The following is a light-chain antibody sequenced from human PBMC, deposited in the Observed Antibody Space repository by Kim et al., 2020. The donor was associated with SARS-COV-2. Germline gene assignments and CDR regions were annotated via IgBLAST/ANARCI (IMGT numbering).Light chain of an antibody. J-gene: IGKJ2*01. CDR2: ASS. CDR1: QNIATY. Sequence: YASVGDRINITCRTNQNIATYLHWYQQKPGKAPNLLIYASSSLESGVPSRFSGSGSVTDFTLTIASLQPEDFATYYCQQSYTTPYTFGQGTKLEI. CDR3: QQSYTTPYT. V-gene: IGKV1-39*01.